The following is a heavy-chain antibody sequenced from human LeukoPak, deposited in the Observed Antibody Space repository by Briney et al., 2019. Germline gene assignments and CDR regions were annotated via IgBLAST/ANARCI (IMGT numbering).Heavy chain of an antibody. J-gene: IGHJ4*02. V-gene: IGHV1-58*01. Sequence: GASVKVSCKASGFTFTSSAVQWVRQARGQRLEWIGWIVVGSGNTNYAQKFQERVTITRDMSTSTAYMELSSLRSEDTAVYYCATVSSTGTTLEVPLIDYWGQGTLVTVSS. CDR2: IVVGSGNT. CDR1: GFTFTSSA. D-gene: IGHD1-7*01. CDR3: ATVSSTGTTLEVPLIDY.